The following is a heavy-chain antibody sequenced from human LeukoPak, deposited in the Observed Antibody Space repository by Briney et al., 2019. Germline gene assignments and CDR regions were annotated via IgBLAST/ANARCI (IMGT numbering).Heavy chain of an antibody. D-gene: IGHD3-3*01. CDR2: IRYDGSNK. V-gene: IGHV3-30*02. CDR1: GFTFSSYG. J-gene: IGHJ4*02. CDR3: ARSPFGVVIPYYFDY. Sequence: GGSLRLSCAASGFTFSSYGMHWVRQAPGKGLEWVAFIRYDGSNKYYADSVKGRFTISRDNSKNTLYLQMNSLRAEDTAVYYCARSPFGVVIPYYFDYWGQGTLVTVSS.